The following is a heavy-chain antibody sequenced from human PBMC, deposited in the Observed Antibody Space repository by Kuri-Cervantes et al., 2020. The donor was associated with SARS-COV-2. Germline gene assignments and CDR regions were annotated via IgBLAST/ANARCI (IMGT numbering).Heavy chain of an antibody. CDR1: GGSFSGYY. CDR2: INHSGSN. CDR3: ARGRRGVPATVFDY. D-gene: IGHD2-2*01. J-gene: IGHJ4*02. Sequence: TLALTCAVYGGSFSGYYWSWIRQPPGKGLEWIGEINHSGSNNYNPSLKSRVTISVDTSKNQFSLKLSSVTAADTAVYYCARGRRGVPATVFDYWGQGTLVTVSS. V-gene: IGHV4-34*01.